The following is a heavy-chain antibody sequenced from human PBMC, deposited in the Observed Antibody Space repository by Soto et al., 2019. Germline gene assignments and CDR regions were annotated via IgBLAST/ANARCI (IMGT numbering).Heavy chain of an antibody. D-gene: IGHD3-3*01. CDR2: ISYDGSNK. V-gene: IGHV3-30*18. CDR1: GFTFSSYG. CDR3: AKDSRVYDFWSGYYGYGMDV. J-gene: IGHJ6*02. Sequence: GGSLRLSCAASGFTFSSYGMHWVRQAPGKGLEWVAVISYDGSNKYYADSVKGRFTISRDNSKNTLYLQMNSLRAEDTAVYYCAKDSRVYDFWSGYYGYGMDVWGQGTTVTVSS.